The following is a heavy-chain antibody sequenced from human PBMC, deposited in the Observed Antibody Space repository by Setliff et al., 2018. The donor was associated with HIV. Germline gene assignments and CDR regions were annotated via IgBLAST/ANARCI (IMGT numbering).Heavy chain of an antibody. D-gene: IGHD2-15*01. Sequence: ASVKVSCKASGYTFTSYDINWVRRATGQGLEWMGWVNPNSGNRGYAQKFQGRVTMTRITSISTAYMELSSLRSEDTAVYYCVVPAAVGAPDAFDIWGQGTKVTVSS. V-gene: IGHV1-8*02. CDR2: VNPNSGNR. J-gene: IGHJ3*02. CDR1: GYTFTSYD. CDR3: VVPAAVGAPDAFDI.